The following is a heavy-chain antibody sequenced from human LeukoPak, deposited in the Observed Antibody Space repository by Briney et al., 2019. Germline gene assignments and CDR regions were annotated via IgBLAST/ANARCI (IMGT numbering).Heavy chain of an antibody. V-gene: IGHV3-23*01. Sequence: GGSLRLSCAASGLTFSSSAMSWVRQAPGKGLEWVSAISGSGGSTYYADSVKGRFTISRDNAKNSLYLQMNSLRAEDTAVYYCASPAAWRTTVTHNWFDPWGQGTLVTVSS. D-gene: IGHD4-17*01. CDR2: ISGSGGST. CDR3: ASPAAWRTTVTHNWFDP. J-gene: IGHJ5*02. CDR1: GLTFSSSA.